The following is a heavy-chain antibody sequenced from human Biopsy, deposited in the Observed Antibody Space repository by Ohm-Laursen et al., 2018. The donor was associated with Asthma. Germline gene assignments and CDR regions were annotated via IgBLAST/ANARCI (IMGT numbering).Heavy chain of an antibody. CDR1: GGTFGSYA. V-gene: IGHV1-69*01. J-gene: IGHJ6*02. CDR3: ARPDPGRPIVYYYYGMDV. CDR2: ISPIFGRV. D-gene: IGHD1-26*01. Sequence: SSVKVSCKTSGGTFGSYAISWVRQAPGQGLEWMGGISPIFGRVTYAQKFEGRATITADLFTRTAYMELSSLGSDDTAVYYCARPDPGRPIVYYYYGMDVWGQGTTVTVYS.